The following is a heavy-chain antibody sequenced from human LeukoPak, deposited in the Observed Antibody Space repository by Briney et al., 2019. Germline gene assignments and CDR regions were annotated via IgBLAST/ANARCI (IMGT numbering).Heavy chain of an antibody. D-gene: IGHD3-16*01. Sequence: SETLSLTCTVSGGSISSYYWSWIRQPPGKGLEWIGYIYYSGSTNYNPSLKSRVTISVDTSKNQFSLKLSSVTAADTAVYYCARLGIHLLHYFDYWGQGTLVTVSS. J-gene: IGHJ4*02. CDR2: IYYSGST. V-gene: IGHV4-59*12. CDR1: GGSISSYY. CDR3: ARLGIHLLHYFDY.